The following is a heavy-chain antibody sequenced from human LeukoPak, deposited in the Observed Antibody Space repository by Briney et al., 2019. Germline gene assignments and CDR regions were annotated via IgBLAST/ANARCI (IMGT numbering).Heavy chain of an antibody. CDR3: ASPYDYGDHYLDALDI. J-gene: IGHJ3*02. CDR1: GYTFTGYY. V-gene: IGHV1-69*06. D-gene: IGHD4-17*01. Sequence: SVKVSCKASGYTFTGYYMHWVRQAPGQGLEWMGRIIPIFGTANYAQRFQGRVTISADNSLSTAYMELSSLRSEDTAVYYCASPYDYGDHYLDALDIWGQGTMVTVSS. CDR2: IIPIFGTA.